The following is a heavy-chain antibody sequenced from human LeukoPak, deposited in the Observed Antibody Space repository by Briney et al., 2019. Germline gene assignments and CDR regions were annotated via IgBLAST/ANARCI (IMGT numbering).Heavy chain of an antibody. CDR3: AKDGDKYYGKGGSLDY. J-gene: IGHJ4*02. Sequence: GRSLRLSCAASGFTFDNYVMHWVRQAPGKGLEWVSGISWNSGCIGYADSVKGRFTISRDNAKNSLHLQMNSLRAEDMALYYCAKDGDKYYGKGGSLDYWGQGTLVTVSS. CDR1: GFTFDNYV. CDR2: ISWNSGCI. V-gene: IGHV3-9*03. D-gene: IGHD3-10*01.